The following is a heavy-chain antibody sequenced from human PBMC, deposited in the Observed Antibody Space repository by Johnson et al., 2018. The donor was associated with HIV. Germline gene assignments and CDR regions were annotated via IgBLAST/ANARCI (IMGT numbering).Heavy chain of an antibody. Sequence: VQLVESGGGLVQPGGSLRLSCAASGFTFSSYWMSWVRQAPGKGLEWVANIKQDGSEKYYVDSVKGRFTISRDNAKNSLYLQMNSLRAEDTAVYYCARDQRHIAAAGPPDAFHFWGQGTMLTVSS. CDR3: ARDQRHIAAAGPPDAFHF. V-gene: IGHV3-7*05. D-gene: IGHD6-13*01. J-gene: IGHJ3*01. CDR2: IKQDGSEK. CDR1: GFTFSSYW.